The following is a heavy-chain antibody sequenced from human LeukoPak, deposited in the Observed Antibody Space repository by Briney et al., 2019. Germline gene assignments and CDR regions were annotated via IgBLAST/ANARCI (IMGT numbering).Heavy chain of an antibody. CDR1: GYTFTGYY. V-gene: IGHV1-2*02. Sequence: ASVKVSCKASGYTFTGYYMHWVRQAPGQGLEWMGWINPNSGGTNYAQKFQGRVTMTRDTSINTAYMELGRLRSDDTAVYYCARGRAAGTPDYMDVWGKGTTVSISS. D-gene: IGHD6-13*01. J-gene: IGHJ6*03. CDR2: INPNSGGT. CDR3: ARGRAAGTPDYMDV.